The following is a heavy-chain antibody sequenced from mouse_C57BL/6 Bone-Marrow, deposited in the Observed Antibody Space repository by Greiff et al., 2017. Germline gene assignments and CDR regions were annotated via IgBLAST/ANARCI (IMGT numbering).Heavy chain of an antibody. D-gene: IGHD2-3*01. Sequence: EVQLHQSGAELVRPGASVKLSCTASGFNIKDDYIHWVKQRPEQGLEWIGWIDPEIGDTEYAAKFQGKATITSDTSYNTDYLQLSSLTSEDTAVYYCSSVDGNYFDFWGQGTPLTVAS. CDR1: GFNIKDDY. V-gene: IGHV14-4*01. CDR2: IDPEIGDT. J-gene: IGHJ2*01. CDR3: SSVDGNYFDF.